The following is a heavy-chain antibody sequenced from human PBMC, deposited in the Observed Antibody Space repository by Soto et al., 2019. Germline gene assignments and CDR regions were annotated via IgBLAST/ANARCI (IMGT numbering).Heavy chain of an antibody. CDR2: IDPSDSYT. D-gene: IGHD2-2*01. CDR3: ARSELVVPAAMRGDYYYYGMDV. Sequence: PGESLKISCKGSGYSFTSYWISWVRQMPGKGLEWMGRIDPSDSYTNYSPSFQGHVTISADKSISTAYLQWSSLKASDTAMYYCARSELVVPAAMRGDYYYYGMDVWGQGTTVTVSS. V-gene: IGHV5-10-1*01. J-gene: IGHJ6*02. CDR1: GYSFTSYW.